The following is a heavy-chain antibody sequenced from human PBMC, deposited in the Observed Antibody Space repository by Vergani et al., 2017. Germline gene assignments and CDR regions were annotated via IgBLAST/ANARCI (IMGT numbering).Heavy chain of an antibody. D-gene: IGHD6-19*01. J-gene: IGHJ4*02. Sequence: VQLVESGGGVVQPGRSLRLSCAASGFTFSSYGMHWVRQAPGKGLEWVSYISSSGSTIYYADSVKGRFTISRDNAKNSLYLQMNSLRAEDTAVYYCARQVSSGWYLTGFDYWGQGTLVTVSS. CDR3: ARQVSSGWYLTGFDY. CDR2: ISSSGSTI. V-gene: IGHV3-48*04. CDR1: GFTFSSYG.